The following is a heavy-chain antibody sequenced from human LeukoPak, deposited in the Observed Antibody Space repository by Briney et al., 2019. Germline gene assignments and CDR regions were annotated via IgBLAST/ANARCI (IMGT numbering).Heavy chain of an antibody. J-gene: IGHJ6*02. CDR3: AREVRDRRIVVATAYYYGMDV. D-gene: IGHD6-19*01. V-gene: IGHV3-48*04. Sequence: GGSLRLSCAASGFTFTRYSMTWVRQAPGKGLEWVSYISSSSTIHYADSVKGRFTISRDNTKNSLYLQMNSLRAEDTAVYYCAREVRDRRIVVATAYYYGMDVWGQGTTVTVSS. CDR2: ISSSSTI. CDR1: GFTFTRYS.